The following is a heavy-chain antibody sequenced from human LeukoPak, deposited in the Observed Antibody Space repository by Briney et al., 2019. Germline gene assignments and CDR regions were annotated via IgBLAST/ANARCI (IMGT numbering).Heavy chain of an antibody. D-gene: IGHD3-22*01. Sequence: SETLSLTCTVSGGSISSYYWSWIRQPPGKGLEWIGYIYYGGSTNYNPSLKSRVTISVDTSKNQFSLKLSSVTAADTAVYYCACHSYYYDSSGYFDYWGQGTLVTVSS. CDR2: IYYGGST. CDR1: GGSISSYY. V-gene: IGHV4-59*01. J-gene: IGHJ4*02. CDR3: ACHSYYYDSSGYFDY.